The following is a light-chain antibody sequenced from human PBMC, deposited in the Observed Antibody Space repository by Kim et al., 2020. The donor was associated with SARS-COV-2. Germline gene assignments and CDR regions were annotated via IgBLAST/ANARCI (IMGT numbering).Light chain of an antibody. J-gene: IGLJ2*01. CDR3: QAWDSSLVV. CDR1: KLGDKY. Sequence: SYELTQPPSVSVSPGQTASITCSGDKLGDKYACWYQQKPGQSPVLVIYQDSKRPSGIPERFSGSNSGNTATLTISGTQAMDEADYYCQAWDSSLVVFGGGTPLTVL. CDR2: QDS. V-gene: IGLV3-1*01.